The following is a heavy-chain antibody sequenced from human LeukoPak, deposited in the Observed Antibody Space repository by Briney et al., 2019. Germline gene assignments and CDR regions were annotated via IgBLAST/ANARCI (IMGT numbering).Heavy chain of an antibody. CDR3: GNWDTPMGY. CDR1: GFTFSSYA. CDR2: INSDGSST. V-gene: IGHV3-74*01. J-gene: IGHJ4*02. D-gene: IGHD5-18*01. Sequence: PGGPLRLSCAASGFTFSSYAMSWVRQAPGKGLVWVSRINSDGSSTSYADSVKGRFTISRDNAKNTLYLQMNSLRAEDTAMYYCGNWDTPMGYWGQGSLVTVSS.